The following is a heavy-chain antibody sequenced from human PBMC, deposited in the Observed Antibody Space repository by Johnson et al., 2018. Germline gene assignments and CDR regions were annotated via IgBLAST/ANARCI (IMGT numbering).Heavy chain of an antibody. CDR2: IIPVLEIA. V-gene: IGHV1-69*04. Sequence: QVQLVQSGAEVKKPGSSVKVSCRASGGTFGNYSIIWLRQAPGHGLEWMGRIIPVLEIANYALSFQGRVTITADKSTSTAYMALSSLRSEDTAMYYCARGPCNDGRCYPTLCQEWGQGTLVTVSS. CDR3: ARGPCNDGRCYPTLCQE. CDR1: GGTFGNYS. D-gene: IGHD2-15*01. J-gene: IGHJ1*01.